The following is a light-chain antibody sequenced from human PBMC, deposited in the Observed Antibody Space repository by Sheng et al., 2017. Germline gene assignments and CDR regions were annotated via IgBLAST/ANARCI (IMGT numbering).Light chain of an antibody. J-gene: IGLJ3*02. CDR1: SGHNNYA. CDR2: LNSDGSH. Sequence: VLTQSPSASASLGASVKLTCTLSSGHNNYAISWHQQQPEKGPRFLLKLNSDGSHIKGDGIPDRFSGSSSGAERYLTISSLQSEDEAVYYCQTWGXALHCVFGGGTKLTVL. V-gene: IGLV4-69*01. CDR3: QTWGXALHCV.